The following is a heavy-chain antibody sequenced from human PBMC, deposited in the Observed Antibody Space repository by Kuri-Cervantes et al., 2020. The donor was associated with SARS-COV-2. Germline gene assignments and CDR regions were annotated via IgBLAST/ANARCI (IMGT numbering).Heavy chain of an antibody. CDR2: INPNSGGT. Sequence: ASVKVSCKASGYTFTGYYMHWVRQAPGQGLEWMGWINPNSGGTNYAQKFQGRVTITADESTSTAYMELSSLRSEDTAVYYCARHGWFRGGYSGYDLSDYYYYYMDVWGKGTTVTVSS. V-gene: IGHV1-2*02. CDR1: GYTFTGYY. CDR3: ARHGWFRGGYSGYDLSDYYYYYMDV. J-gene: IGHJ6*03. D-gene: IGHD5-12*01.